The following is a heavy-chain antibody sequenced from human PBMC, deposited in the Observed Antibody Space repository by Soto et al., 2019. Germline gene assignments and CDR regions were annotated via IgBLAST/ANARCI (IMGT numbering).Heavy chain of an antibody. CDR2: INAGNGNT. CDR3: ARGVGLYSNYDY. Sequence: QVQLVQSGAEVKKPGASVKVSCKASGYTFTSYAMHWVRQAPGQRLEWMGWINAGNGNTKYSQKFQGSVTITRDTSASTAYMELSSLRSEDTAVYYCARGVGLYSNYDYWGQGTLVTVSS. D-gene: IGHD2-2*02. CDR1: GYTFTSYA. V-gene: IGHV1-3*01. J-gene: IGHJ4*02.